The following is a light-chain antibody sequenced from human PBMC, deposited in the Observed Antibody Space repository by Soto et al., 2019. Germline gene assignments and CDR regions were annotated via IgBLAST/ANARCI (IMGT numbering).Light chain of an antibody. CDR2: EVT. CDR1: SSDVGSYNY. CDR3: SSYTSDTTLV. Sequence: QSALTQPPSVSGSPGQSITISCTGTSSDVGSYNYVSWYQQHPGKSPKLMIYEVTNRPSGVSNRFSGSKSGNTASLTISGLQTEDEAHYYCSSYTSDTTLVFGGGTKLTVL. J-gene: IGLJ2*01. V-gene: IGLV2-14*01.